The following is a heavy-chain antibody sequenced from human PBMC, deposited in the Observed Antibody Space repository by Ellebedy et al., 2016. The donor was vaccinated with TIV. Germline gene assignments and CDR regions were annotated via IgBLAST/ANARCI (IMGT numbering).Heavy chain of an antibody. Sequence: PGGSLRLSCEVSGFSFSNYAMHWVRQSPRKGLEWVAIVSFDVDKKFYLDSVKGRFTISRDNSKNTLYLDMNSVGVEDTAVYYCARDLTPYASGAGLSDSWGQGALVTVSS. V-gene: IGHV3-30-3*01. J-gene: IGHJ4*02. D-gene: IGHD2-2*01. CDR3: ARDLTPYASGAGLSDS. CDR1: GFSFSNYA. CDR2: VSFDVDKK.